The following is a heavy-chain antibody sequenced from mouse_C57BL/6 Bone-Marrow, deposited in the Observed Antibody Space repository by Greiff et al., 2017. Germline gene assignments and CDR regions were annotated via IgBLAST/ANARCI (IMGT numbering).Heavy chain of an antibody. CDR1: GYTFTSYW. CDR2: IHPNSGST. D-gene: IGHD1-1*01. Sequence: QVQLQQPGAALVKPGASVKLSCKASGYTFTSYWMHWVKQRPGQGLEWIGMIHPNSGSTNYNAKFKSKATLTVDKSSSSAYMQRSSLTSEDSAVYYGARGKYYGSTFYAMDYWGQGTSGTVSS. V-gene: IGHV1-64*01. J-gene: IGHJ4*01. CDR3: ARGKYYGSTFYAMDY.